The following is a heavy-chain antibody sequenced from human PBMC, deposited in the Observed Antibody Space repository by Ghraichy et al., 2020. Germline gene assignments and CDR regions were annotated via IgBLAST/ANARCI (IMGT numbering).Heavy chain of an antibody. D-gene: IGHD3-22*01. CDR3: AAPYYYDSSGYNYAAVFDI. CDR2: IYYSGNT. CDR1: GGSISSRSYY. V-gene: IGHV4-39*02. Sequence: SETLSLTYTVSGGSISSRSYYWGWFRQPPGKGLEWIGSIYYSGNTFDNPSLRSRVTISEDTTKNHFSLTLSSVTAADTAVYYCAAPYYYDSSGYNYAAVFDIWGQGTMVTVSS. J-gene: IGHJ3*02.